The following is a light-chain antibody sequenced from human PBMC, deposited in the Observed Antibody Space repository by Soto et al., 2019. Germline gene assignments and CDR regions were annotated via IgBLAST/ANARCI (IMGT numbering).Light chain of an antibody. J-gene: IGKJ2*01. V-gene: IGKV2-28*01. Sequence: DIVMTQSPLSLPVTPGEPASISCRSSQSLRHSNGFNYLDWYLQKPGQSPQLLIYLGYNRASGVPDRFSGSGSGTDFTLKISRVEAEDVGVYYCMQALQTPTTFGQGTKLEIK. CDR2: LGY. CDR3: MQALQTPTT. CDR1: QSLRHSNGFNY.